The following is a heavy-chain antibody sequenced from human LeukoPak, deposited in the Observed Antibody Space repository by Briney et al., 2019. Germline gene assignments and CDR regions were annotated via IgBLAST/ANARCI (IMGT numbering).Heavy chain of an antibody. J-gene: IGHJ4*02. CDR2: ISTYNGNT. D-gene: IGHD6-13*01. CDR1: GCTFTSYG. CDR3: ARDLTIVAAGTYGY. V-gene: IGHV1-18*01. Sequence: ASVKVSCKTSGCTFTSYGVSWVRQAPGQGLEWMGWISTYNGNTNYAQNFQGRVTMTTDTSTSTAYMELRSLRSDDTAVYYCARDLTIVAAGTYGYWGQGTLVTVSS.